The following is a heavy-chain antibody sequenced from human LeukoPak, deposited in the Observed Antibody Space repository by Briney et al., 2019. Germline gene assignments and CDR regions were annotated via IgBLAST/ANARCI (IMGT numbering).Heavy chain of an antibody. D-gene: IGHD3-10*01. CDR2: ISFSGST. V-gene: IGHV4-39*02. CDR1: GGSISSTDYY. CDR3: ARDNYRPAWFYY. J-gene: IGHJ4*02. Sequence: SETLSLTCTVSGGSISSTDYYWGWIRQPPGKCLEWIGTISFSGSTYYNPSLKSRVTISADTSKNQLSLKLTSVTAADTAVYFCARDNYRPAWFYYWGQGALVTVPS.